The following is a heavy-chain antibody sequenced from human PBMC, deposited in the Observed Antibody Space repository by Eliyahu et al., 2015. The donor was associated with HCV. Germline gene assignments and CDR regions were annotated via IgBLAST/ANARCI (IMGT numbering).Heavy chain of an antibody. Sequence: QVQLVQSGAEVKKPGASVKVSCKASGYTFTGYYMHWVRQAPGQGLEWMGWINPNSGGTNYAQKFQGRVTMTRDTSISTAYMELSRLRSDDTAVYYCARDDPSYGSGSYFPESHPKPVKLPDYWGQGTLVTVSS. V-gene: IGHV1-2*02. D-gene: IGHD3-10*01. CDR3: ARDDPSYGSGSYFPESHPKPVKLPDY. CDR1: GYTFTGYY. J-gene: IGHJ4*02. CDR2: INPNSGGT.